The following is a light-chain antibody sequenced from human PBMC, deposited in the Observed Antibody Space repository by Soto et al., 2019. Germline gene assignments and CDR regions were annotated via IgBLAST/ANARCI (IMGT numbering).Light chain of an antibody. CDR2: GAS. V-gene: IGKV3-20*01. J-gene: IGKJ1*01. CDR1: QSVSSTY. CDR3: QQYGSSSWT. Sequence: EIVLTQSPGTLSLSPGERATLSCRASQSVSSTYLAWYQQKPGQPPRLLIYGASNRATDIPDRFSGSGSGSDFTLTISRLEPEDLAVYYCQQYGSSSWTFGQGTKVEIK.